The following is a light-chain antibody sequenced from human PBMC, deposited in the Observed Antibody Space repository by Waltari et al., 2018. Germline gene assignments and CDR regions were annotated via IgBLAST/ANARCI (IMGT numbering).Light chain of an antibody. CDR1: ALPKQY. Sequence: SYELTQPPSVSVSPGQTARLTCSGDALPKQYAYWYQQKPAQAPVVEIYKDSERSSGIPERFFGSTSGTTVTLAISGGQAEDEADYYCQSTDSSGTSVVFGGGTKLTVL. J-gene: IGLJ2*01. CDR2: KDS. V-gene: IGLV3-25*03. CDR3: QSTDSSGTSVV.